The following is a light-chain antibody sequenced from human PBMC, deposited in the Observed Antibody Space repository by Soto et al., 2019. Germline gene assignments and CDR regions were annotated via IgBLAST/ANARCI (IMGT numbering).Light chain of an antibody. CDR2: GNS. V-gene: IGLV1-40*01. Sequence: QSVLAQPPSVSGAPGQKVTISCTGSSSNIGAGYDLHWYQQLPGTAPKLLLYGNSNRPSGVPDRFSGSKSGTPASLAITGLQAEDEADYYCQSYDSSLSAYVFGTGTKVTV. CDR3: QSYDSSLSAYV. CDR1: SSNIGAGYD. J-gene: IGLJ1*01.